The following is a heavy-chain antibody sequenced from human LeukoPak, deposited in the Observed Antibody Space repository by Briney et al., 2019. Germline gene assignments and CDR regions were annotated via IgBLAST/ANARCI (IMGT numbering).Heavy chain of an antibody. CDR1: GFIFSNYG. D-gene: IGHD4-17*01. J-gene: IGHJ4*02. V-gene: IGHV3-23*01. Sequence: GGSLRLSCAASGFIFSNYGMSWVRQTPGKGLEWVSVISGNGHETFYTDSVKGRFTISRDNSMNTLYLQMNSLRAEDTAVYYCARDRAVTTFDYWGQGTLVTVSS. CDR3: ARDRAVTTFDY. CDR2: ISGNGHET.